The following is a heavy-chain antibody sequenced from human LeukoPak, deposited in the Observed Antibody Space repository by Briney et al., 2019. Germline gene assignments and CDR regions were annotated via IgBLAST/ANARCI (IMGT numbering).Heavy chain of an antibody. CDR3: ARYIETPRRNLDY. CDR1: GFTFSSYS. Sequence: GGSLRLSCAASGFTFSSYSMNWVRQAPGKGLEWVSYISSSSSTIYYADSVKGRFTISRDNAKNSLYLQMNSLRAEDTAVYYCARYIETPRRNLDYWGPGTLVTVSS. V-gene: IGHV3-48*04. J-gene: IGHJ4*02. D-gene: IGHD1-14*01. CDR2: ISSSSSTI.